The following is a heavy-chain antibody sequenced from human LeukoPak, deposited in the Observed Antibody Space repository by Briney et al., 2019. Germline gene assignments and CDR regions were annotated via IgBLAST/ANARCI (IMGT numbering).Heavy chain of an antibody. J-gene: IGHJ4*02. CDR3: ARDIKDGSGWLIVMY. D-gene: IGHD6-19*01. Sequence: GASVKVSCKASGYTFTSYGISWVRQAPGQGLEWMGWINPNSGGTNYAQKFQGRVTMTRDTSISTAYMELSRLRSDDTAVYYCARDIKDGSGWLIVMYWGQGTLVTVSS. V-gene: IGHV1-2*02. CDR2: INPNSGGT. CDR1: GYTFTSYG.